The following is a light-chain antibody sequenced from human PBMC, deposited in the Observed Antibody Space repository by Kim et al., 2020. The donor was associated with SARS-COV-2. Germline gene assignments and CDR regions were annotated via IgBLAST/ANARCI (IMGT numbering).Light chain of an antibody. CDR2: GTF. V-gene: IGKV1-39*01. CDR3: QQAYDFPWT. Sequence: DIQLTQSPPSLSASVGDRVSITCRTSQNIDSYLNWYQQKPGKAPTLLIYGTFSFQSGVPSRFRGSRSGTEFTLTISSLRPEDFATYFCQQAYDFPWTFGQGTSWRSN. J-gene: IGKJ1*01. CDR1: QNIDSY.